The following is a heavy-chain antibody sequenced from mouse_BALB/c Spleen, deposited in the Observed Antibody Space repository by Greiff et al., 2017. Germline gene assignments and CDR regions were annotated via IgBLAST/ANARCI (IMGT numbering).Heavy chain of an antibody. J-gene: IGHJ2*01. CDR3: ARDRWSHWGYFDY. Sequence: VQLQQSGAELVKPGASVKLSCTASGFNIKDTYMHWVKQRPEQGLEWIGRIDPANGNTKYDPKFQGKATITADTSSNTAYLQLSSLTSEDTAVYYCARDRWSHWGYFDYWGQGTTLTVSS. CDR2: IDPANGNT. V-gene: IGHV14-3*02. CDR1: GFNIKDTY. D-gene: IGHD2-3*01.